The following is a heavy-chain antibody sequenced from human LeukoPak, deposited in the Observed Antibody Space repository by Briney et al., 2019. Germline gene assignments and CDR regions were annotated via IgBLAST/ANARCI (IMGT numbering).Heavy chain of an antibody. Sequence: GGSLRLSCAASGFTFSSYAMHWVRQAPGKGLEWVAVISYDGSNKYYADSVKGRFTISSDNSKNTLYLQMNSLRAEDTAVYYCARAYGDYADFDYWGQGTLVTVSS. CDR2: ISYDGSNK. CDR3: ARAYGDYADFDY. V-gene: IGHV3-30-3*01. CDR1: GFTFSSYA. D-gene: IGHD4-17*01. J-gene: IGHJ4*02.